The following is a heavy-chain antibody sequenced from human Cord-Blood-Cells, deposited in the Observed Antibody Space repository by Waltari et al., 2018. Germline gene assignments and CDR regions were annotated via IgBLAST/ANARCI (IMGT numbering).Heavy chain of an antibody. V-gene: IGHV4-31*03. CDR1: GGSISSGGYY. Sequence: QVQLQESGPGLVKPSQTLSLTCTVSGGSISSGGYYWSWIRQHPGKGLEWIGYIYYSGSTYYNPSLQSRVTISVDTSKNQFSLKLSSVTAADTAVYYCARLTMVRGVINWFDPWGQGTLVTVSS. CDR2: IYYSGST. CDR3: ARLTMVRGVINWFDP. D-gene: IGHD3-10*01. J-gene: IGHJ5*02.